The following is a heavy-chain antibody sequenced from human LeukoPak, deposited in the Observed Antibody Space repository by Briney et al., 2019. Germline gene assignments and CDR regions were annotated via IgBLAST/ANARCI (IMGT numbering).Heavy chain of an antibody. CDR2: ISSSTSTI. D-gene: IGHD6-13*01. CDR1: GFTFSSYS. J-gene: IGHJ4*02. V-gene: IGHV3-48*01. Sequence: GGSLRLSCAASGFTFSSYSMNWVRQAPGKGLEWVSYISSSTSTIYYADSVKGRFTISRDNAKNSLYLQMNSLRAEDTALYYCAREGVYLPRDGLELDYWGQGTLVTVSS. CDR3: AREGVYLPRDGLELDY.